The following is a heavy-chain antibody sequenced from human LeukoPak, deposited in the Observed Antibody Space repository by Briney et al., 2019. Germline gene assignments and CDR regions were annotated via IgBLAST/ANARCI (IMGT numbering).Heavy chain of an antibody. Sequence: ASVKVSCKVSGYTLTELSMHWVRQAPGKGLEWMGGFDPEDGETIYAQKFQGRVTMTEDTSTDPAYMELSSLRSEDTAVYYCATTAGYYYDSSGYPFDYWGQGTLVTVSS. CDR2: FDPEDGET. CDR3: ATTAGYYYDSSGYPFDY. J-gene: IGHJ4*02. V-gene: IGHV1-24*01. D-gene: IGHD3-22*01. CDR1: GYTLTELS.